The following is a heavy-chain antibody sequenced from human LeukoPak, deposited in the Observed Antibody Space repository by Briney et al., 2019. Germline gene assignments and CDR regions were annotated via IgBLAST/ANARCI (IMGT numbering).Heavy chain of an antibody. J-gene: IGHJ5*02. CDR3: ARSTFSPYSSSSGQYNWFDP. Sequence: ASVNVSCMASGYTFTGYYMHWVRQAPGQGLEWMGWINPNSGGTNYAQKCQGRVTMTGDTSISTASVELRRLRSDDTAVYYCARSTFSPYSSSSGQYNWFDPWGQGTLVTVSS. CDR1: GYTFTGYY. V-gene: IGHV1-2*02. CDR2: INPNSGGT. D-gene: IGHD6-6*01.